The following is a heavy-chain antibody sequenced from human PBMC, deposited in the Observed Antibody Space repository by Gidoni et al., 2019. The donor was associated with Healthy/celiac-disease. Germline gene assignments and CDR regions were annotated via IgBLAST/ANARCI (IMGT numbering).Heavy chain of an antibody. CDR1: GGPVNSGSYY. CDR2: IYYSGST. Sequence: QVQLQESGPGLVKPSETLSLTCTVSGGPVNSGSYYWSWIRQHPGKGLDWIGYIYYSGSTNYNPSLKSRVTISVDTSKNQFSLKLSSVTAADTAVYYCARGKVVVAANWFDPWGQGTLVTVSS. CDR3: ARGKVVVAANWFDP. D-gene: IGHD2-15*01. V-gene: IGHV4-61*01. J-gene: IGHJ5*02.